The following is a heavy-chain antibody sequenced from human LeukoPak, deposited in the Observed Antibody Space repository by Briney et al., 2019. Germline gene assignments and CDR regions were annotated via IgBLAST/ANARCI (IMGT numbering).Heavy chain of an antibody. D-gene: IGHD4-17*01. V-gene: IGHV3-30-3*01. Sequence: PGRSLRLSCAASGFTFSSYAMHWVRQAPGKGLEWVAVISYDGSNKYYADSVKGRFTISRDNSKNTLYLQMNSLRAEDTAVYYCASCTDYGDSEYFQHWGQGTLVTVSS. CDR3: ASCTDYGDSEYFQH. J-gene: IGHJ1*01. CDR2: ISYDGSNK. CDR1: GFTFSSYA.